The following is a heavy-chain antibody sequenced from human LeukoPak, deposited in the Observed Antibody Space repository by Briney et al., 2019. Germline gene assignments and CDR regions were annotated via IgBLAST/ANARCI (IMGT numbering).Heavy chain of an antibody. D-gene: IGHD3-10*01. J-gene: IGHJ4*02. CDR1: DDSITMYY. CDR3: ARDLVSGYYGSGSYSYYFDY. V-gene: IGHV4-4*07. CDR2: IYTSGST. Sequence: PSETLSLTCSVSDDSITMYYWTWIRQPPGKGLEWIGRIYTSGSTNYNPSLKRRVTMSVDTSKNQFSLKLSSVTAADTAVYYCARDLVSGYYGSGSYSYYFDYWGQGTLVTVSS.